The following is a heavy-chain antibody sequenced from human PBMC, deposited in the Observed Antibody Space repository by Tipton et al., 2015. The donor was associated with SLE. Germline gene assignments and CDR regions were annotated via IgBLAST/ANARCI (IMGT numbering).Heavy chain of an antibody. Sequence: SLRLSCEASGSTFSSSWMNWVRQAPGKGLEWVANIKEDGSEKHYVDSVKDRLTISRDNAKNSLYLQMNSLRDEDTAVYYCARGKYYFDYWGQGALVTVSS. D-gene: IGHD2/OR15-2a*01. CDR2: IKEDGSEK. J-gene: IGHJ4*02. V-gene: IGHV3-7*01. CDR1: GSTFSSSW. CDR3: ARGKYYFDY.